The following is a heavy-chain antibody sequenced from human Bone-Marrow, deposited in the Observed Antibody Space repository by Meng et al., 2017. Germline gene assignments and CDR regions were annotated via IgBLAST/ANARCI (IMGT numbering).Heavy chain of an antibody. CDR3: ARESSGSPLDY. CDR2: TYYRSRWYT. Sequence: VQLQQPGPGLVKPSQTLSLTCTTSGDSVSSTSAAWHWIRRSPSRGLEWLGRTYYRSRWYTDYAVSVKSRININPDTTENHSSLQLNSVTPEDTAVYYCARESSGSPLDYWGRGTLVTVSS. CDR1: GDSVSSTSAA. J-gene: IGHJ4*02. D-gene: IGHD1-26*01. V-gene: IGHV6-1*01.